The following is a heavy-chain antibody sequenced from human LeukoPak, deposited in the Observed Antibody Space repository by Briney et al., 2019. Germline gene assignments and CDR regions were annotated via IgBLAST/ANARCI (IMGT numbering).Heavy chain of an antibody. Sequence: GGSLRLSCAASGFTFSSYSMNWVRQAPGKGLEWVSYISSSSSTIYYADSVKGRVTFSRDDAKNTLYLHMHSLRDDDTAVYYCARDQRYAFDYWGRGILVTVSS. CDR3: ARDQRYAFDY. J-gene: IGHJ4*02. V-gene: IGHV3-48*02. D-gene: IGHD3-9*01. CDR1: GFTFSSYS. CDR2: ISSSSSTI.